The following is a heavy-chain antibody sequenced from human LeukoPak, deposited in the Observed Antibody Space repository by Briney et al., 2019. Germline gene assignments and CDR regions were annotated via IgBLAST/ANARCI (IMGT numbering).Heavy chain of an antibody. J-gene: IGHJ6*03. CDR1: GFTCSNAW. V-gene: IGHV3-64*01. CDR3: ARVGEGRYYQYYYMDV. D-gene: IGHD1-26*01. CDR2: ISKNGGNT. Sequence: GGPLRLSCAASGFTCSNAWMSWVRQAPGKGLEYVSAISKNGGNTYYANSVKGRFSISRDNSKNTLYLQMGSLRTEDMAVYYCARVGEGRYYQYYYMDVWGKGTTVTVSS.